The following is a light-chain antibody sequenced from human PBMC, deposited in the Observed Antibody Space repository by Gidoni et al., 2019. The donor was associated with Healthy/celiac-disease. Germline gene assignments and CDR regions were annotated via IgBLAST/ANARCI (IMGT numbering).Light chain of an antibody. CDR3: QQSYSTPST. Sequence: DIQMTQSPSSLSASVGDRVTITCRASQSISSYLNWYQQKPGKATKLLIYAASSLQSGVPSRFSGSGSGTDFTLTISSLQPEDFATYYCQQSYSTPSTVGQGTKLEIK. CDR2: AAS. V-gene: IGKV1-39*01. J-gene: IGKJ2*01. CDR1: QSISSY.